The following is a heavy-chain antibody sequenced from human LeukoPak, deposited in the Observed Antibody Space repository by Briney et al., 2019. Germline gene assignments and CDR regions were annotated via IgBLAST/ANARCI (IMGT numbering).Heavy chain of an antibody. V-gene: IGHV4-31*03. CDR3: SRAITIFGVVTPFDP. CDR1: GGSINNGGHY. J-gene: IGHJ5*02. CDR2: IYYSGST. D-gene: IGHD3-3*01. Sequence: PSQTLSLTCTVSGGSINNGGHYWSWIRQHPGKGLEWIGYIYYSGSTYYNPSLKSRVTISVDTSKNQFSLKSSSVTAADTAVYYCSRAITIFGVVTPFDPWGQGTLVTVSS.